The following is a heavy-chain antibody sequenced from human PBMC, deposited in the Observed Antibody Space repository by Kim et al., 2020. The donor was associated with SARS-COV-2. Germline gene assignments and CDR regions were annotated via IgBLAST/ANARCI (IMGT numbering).Heavy chain of an antibody. J-gene: IGHJ4*02. Sequence: SETLSLTCAVYGGSFSGYYWSWIRQPPGKGLEWIGEINHSGSTNYNPSLKSRVTISVDTSKNQFSLKLSSVTAADTAVYYCARGSGFGSGRTLPFDYWGQGTLVTVSS. V-gene: IGHV4-34*01. D-gene: IGHD1-26*01. CDR1: GGSFSGYY. CDR3: ARGSGFGSGRTLPFDY. CDR2: INHSGST.